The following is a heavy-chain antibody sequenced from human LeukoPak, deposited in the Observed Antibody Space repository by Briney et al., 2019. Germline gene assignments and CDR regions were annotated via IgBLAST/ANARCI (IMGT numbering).Heavy chain of an antibody. D-gene: IGHD5-18*01. CDR2: IYHSGTT. CDR3: AAQLWLGGDFDY. CDR1: GYSISSGYY. Sequence: SETLSLTCAVSGYSISSGYYWGWIRQPPGKGLEWIGSIYHSGTTYYSPSLKSRVTMSVDTSKSQFSLKLSSVTAADTAVYYCAAQLWLGGDFDYWGQGTLVTVSS. V-gene: IGHV4-38-2*01. J-gene: IGHJ4*02.